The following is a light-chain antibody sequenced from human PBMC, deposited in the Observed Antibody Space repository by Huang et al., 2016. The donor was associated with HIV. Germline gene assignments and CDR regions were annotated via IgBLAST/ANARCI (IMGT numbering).Light chain of an antibody. V-gene: IGKV1-NL1*01. J-gene: IGKJ1*01. CDR2: ATS. CDR3: QQYHSLPWT. Sequence: IQMTPSPSSLSASVGDRVTITCRASQGIGNSLAWYQQKPEKAPRLLLYATSTLESGVPSRLSGSGSGTHYTLTINTLQPEDIASYYCQQYHSLPWTFGQGTKVEIK. CDR1: QGIGNS.